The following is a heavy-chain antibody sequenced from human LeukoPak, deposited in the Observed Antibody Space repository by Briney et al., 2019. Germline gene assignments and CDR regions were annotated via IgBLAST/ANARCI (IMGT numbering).Heavy chain of an antibody. V-gene: IGHV4-30-4*08. CDR2: IYCSGST. D-gene: IGHD3-9*01. CDR3: ASASTQYYDILTGYPPDY. J-gene: IGHJ4*02. Sequence: SETLSLTCTVSGGSISSGDYYWSWIRQPPGKGLEWIGYIYCSGSTYYNPSLKSRVTISVDTSKNQFSLKLSSVTAADTAVYYCASASTQYYDILTGYPPDYWGQGTLVTVSS. CDR1: GGSISSGDYY.